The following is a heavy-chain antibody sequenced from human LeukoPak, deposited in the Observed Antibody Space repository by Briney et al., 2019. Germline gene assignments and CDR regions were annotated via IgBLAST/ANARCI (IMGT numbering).Heavy chain of an antibody. CDR3: ARDGHTGMVYYYYGMDV. CDR1: GFTFSSYW. CDR2: IKQDGSEK. Sequence: GGSLRLSCAASGFTFSSYWMSWVRQTPGKGLEWVANIKQDGSEKYYVDSVKGRFTISRDNAKNSLYLQMNSLRAEDTAVYYCARDGHTGMVYYYYGMDVWGQGTTVTVSS. V-gene: IGHV3-7*01. D-gene: IGHD5-18*01. J-gene: IGHJ6*02.